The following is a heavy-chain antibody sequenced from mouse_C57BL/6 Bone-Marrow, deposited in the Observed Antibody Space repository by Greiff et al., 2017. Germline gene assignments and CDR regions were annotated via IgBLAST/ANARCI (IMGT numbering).Heavy chain of an antibody. D-gene: IGHD1-1*01. J-gene: IGHJ1*03. CDR2: INYDGSSI. CDR1: GFTFSDYY. Sequence: EVQLVASEGGLVQPGSSLKLSCTASGFTFSDYYMAWVRQVPEKGLEWVANINYDGSSIYYLDSLKRHFIISRDNAKNILYLRMSSLKSEDTATFYCARDLAYYYGSSYWYFDVWGTGTTVTVSS. CDR3: ARDLAYYYGSSYWYFDV. V-gene: IGHV5-16*01.